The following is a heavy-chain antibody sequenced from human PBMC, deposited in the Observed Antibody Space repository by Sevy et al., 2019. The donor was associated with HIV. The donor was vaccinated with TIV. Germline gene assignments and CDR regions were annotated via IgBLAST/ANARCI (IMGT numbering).Heavy chain of an antibody. CDR1: GFTVSSNY. D-gene: IGHD3-3*01. J-gene: IGHJ6*02. CDR3: ARDYDFWIGNNAYYYGMDV. CDR2: IYSGGST. Sequence: GGSLRLSCAASGFTVSSNYMSWVRQAPGKGLEWVSVIYSGGSTYYADSVKGRFTISRDNSKNTLCVQMNSLRAEDTAVYYCARDYDFWIGNNAYYYGMDVWGQGTTVTVS. V-gene: IGHV3-53*01.